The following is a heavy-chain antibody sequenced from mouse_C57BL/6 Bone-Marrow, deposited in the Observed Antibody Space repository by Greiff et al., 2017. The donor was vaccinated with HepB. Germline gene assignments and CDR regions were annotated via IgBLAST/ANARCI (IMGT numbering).Heavy chain of an antibody. D-gene: IGHD1-1*01. Sequence: VQLKQSGPGLAKPSQPLSLTCSVTGYSITSDYWNWIRKFPGNKLEYMGYISYSGSTYYNPSLKSRISITRDTSKNQYYLQLNSVTTEDTATYYCARGSYGSRSSYWYFDVWGTGTTVTVSS. CDR2: ISYSGST. V-gene: IGHV3-8*01. CDR1: GYSITSDY. J-gene: IGHJ1*03. CDR3: ARGSYGSRSSYWYFDV.